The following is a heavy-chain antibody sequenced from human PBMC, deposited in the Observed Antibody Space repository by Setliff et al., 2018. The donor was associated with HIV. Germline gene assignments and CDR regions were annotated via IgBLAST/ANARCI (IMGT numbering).Heavy chain of an antibody. CDR3: ARDPPGVRWFGESYGMDV. V-gene: IGHV4-59*11. J-gene: IGHJ6*02. CDR1: GGSISSHY. CDR2: IYYSGST. D-gene: IGHD3-10*01. Sequence: SETLSLTCTVSGGSISSHYWSWIRQPPGKGLEWIGSIYYSGSTNYNPSLKSRVTISADTSKNQFSLKLSSVTAADTAVYYCARDPPGVRWFGESYGMDVWGQGTTVTVSS.